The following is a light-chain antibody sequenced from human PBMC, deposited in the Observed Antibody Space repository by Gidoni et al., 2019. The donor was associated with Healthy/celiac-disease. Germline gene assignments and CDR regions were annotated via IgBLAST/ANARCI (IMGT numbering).Light chain of an antibody. V-gene: IGLV2-14*01. J-gene: IGLJ1*01. CDR3: SSYTSSSTPYV. CDR2: EVS. Sequence: QSALTQPASVSGSPGPSITISCTGTSSDVGGYNYLSWYQQHPGKAPKLMIYEVSNRPSGVSNRCSGSKSGNTASLTISGLQAEDEADYYCSSYTSSSTPYVFGTGTKVTVL. CDR1: SSDVGGYNY.